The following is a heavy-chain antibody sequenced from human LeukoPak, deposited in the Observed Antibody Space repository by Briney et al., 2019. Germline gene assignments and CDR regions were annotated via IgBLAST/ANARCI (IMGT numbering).Heavy chain of an antibody. J-gene: IGHJ4*02. CDR3: AKEGDGYNFAFDY. Sequence: GGSLRLSCAASGFTFSSYGMHWVRQAPGKGLEWVAVISYDGSNKYYADSVKGRFTISRDSSKNTLYLQMNSLRAEDTAVYYCAKEGDGYNFAFDYWGQGTLVTVSS. CDR1: GFTFSSYG. CDR2: ISYDGSNK. D-gene: IGHD5-24*01. V-gene: IGHV3-30*18.